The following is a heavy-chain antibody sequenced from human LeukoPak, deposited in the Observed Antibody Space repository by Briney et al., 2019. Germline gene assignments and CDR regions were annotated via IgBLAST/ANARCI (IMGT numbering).Heavy chain of an antibody. CDR3: ARDHRYYYDSSGYYGNWFDP. CDR1: GFTFSSYS. V-gene: IGHV3-21*01. J-gene: IGHJ5*02. CDR2: ITSSTSYI. D-gene: IGHD3-22*01. Sequence: GGSLRLSCAASGFTFSSYSMNWVRQAPGKGLEWVSSITSSTSYIYYADSVKGRFTISRDNAKNSLYLQMNSLRAEGTAVYYCARDHRYYYDSSGYYGNWFDPWGQGTLVTVFS.